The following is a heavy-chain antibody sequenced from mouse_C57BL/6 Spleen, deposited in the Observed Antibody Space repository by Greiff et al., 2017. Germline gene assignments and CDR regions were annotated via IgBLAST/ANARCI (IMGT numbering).Heavy chain of an antibody. CDR2: IYPGDGDT. CDR3: ARGDGSSLAWFAY. Sequence: QVQLQQSGAELVKPGASVKISCKASGYAFSSYWMNWVKQRPGKGLEWIGQIYPGDGDTNYNGKFKGKATLTADKSSSTAYMQPSSLTSEDSAVYFCARGDGSSLAWFAYWGQGTLVTVSA. J-gene: IGHJ3*01. V-gene: IGHV1-80*01. CDR1: GYAFSSYW. D-gene: IGHD1-1*01.